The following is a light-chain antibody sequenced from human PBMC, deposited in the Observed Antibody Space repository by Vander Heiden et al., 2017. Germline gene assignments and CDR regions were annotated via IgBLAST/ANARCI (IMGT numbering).Light chain of an antibody. J-gene: IGKJ5*01. Sequence: DVQITQSPSSLSASVGDRVTITCRASQNIRNYLNWYQQKPGKAPTLLIFGASSLQVGVPSRFSGSESGTDFTLTISSLLPEDFVTYYCQQSYSMPIIFGQGTQLENK. V-gene: IGKV1-39*01. CDR3: QQSYSMPII. CDR1: QNIRNY. CDR2: GAS.